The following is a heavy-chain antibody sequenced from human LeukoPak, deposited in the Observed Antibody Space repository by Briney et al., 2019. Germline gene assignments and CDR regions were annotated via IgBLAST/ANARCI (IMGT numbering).Heavy chain of an antibody. CDR3: ARDFGYCSSTSCYGGWDY. V-gene: IGHV3-30*03. J-gene: IGHJ4*02. Sequence: PGGSLRLSCAASGFTFSSHGMHWVRQAPGKGLEWVAVISYDGSNKHYADSVKGRFTISRDNSKNTLYLQMNSLRAEDTAVYHCARDFGYCSSTSCYGGWDYWGQGTLVTVSS. CDR1: GFTFSSHG. D-gene: IGHD2-2*03. CDR2: ISYDGSNK.